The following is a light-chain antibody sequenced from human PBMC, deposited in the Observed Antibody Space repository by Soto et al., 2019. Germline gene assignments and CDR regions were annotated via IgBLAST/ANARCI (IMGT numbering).Light chain of an antibody. Sequence: EVVLTQSPGTLSLSPGERATLSCRASPSVSSNYVAWYQQKPGQAPRLLIFDTSTRATGIPDRFSGSGSGTDFILTISRLDPEDFAVYYCQLYDNSLYTFGQGTKLEIK. CDR2: DTS. CDR1: PSVSSNY. CDR3: QLYDNSLYT. V-gene: IGKV3-20*01. J-gene: IGKJ2*01.